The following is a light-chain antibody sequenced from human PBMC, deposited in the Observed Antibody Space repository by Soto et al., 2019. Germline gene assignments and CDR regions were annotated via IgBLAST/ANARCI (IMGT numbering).Light chain of an antibody. CDR2: WAS. V-gene: IGKV4-1*01. CDR3: QQYYSSPFT. CDR1: QSILYSSNNKNY. J-gene: IGKJ3*01. Sequence: DIVMTQSPDSLAVSLGERATINCKSSQSILYSSNNKNYLAWYQQKPGQPPKLLIYWASTRESGVPDRFSGSGSGTDFPLTISSLQAEDVAVYYCQQYYSSPFTFGPGTKVEIK.